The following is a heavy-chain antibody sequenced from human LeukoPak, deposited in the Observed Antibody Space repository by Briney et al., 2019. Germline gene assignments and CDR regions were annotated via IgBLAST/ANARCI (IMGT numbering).Heavy chain of an antibody. V-gene: IGHV3-21*01. J-gene: IGHJ4*02. Sequence: PGGSLRLSCAASGFTFSSYRMNWDRQAPGKGLEWVSSISSDSSYIYYADSVKGRFTISRDNAKNSLYLQMNSLRAEDTALYYCARDFSRVSEYWGQGTLVTVSS. CDR1: GFTFSSYR. CDR3: ARDFSRVSEY. CDR2: ISSDSSYI. D-gene: IGHD6-13*01.